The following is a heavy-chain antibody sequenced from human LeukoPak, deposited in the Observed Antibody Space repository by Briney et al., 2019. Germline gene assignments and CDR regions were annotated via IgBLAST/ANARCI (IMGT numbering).Heavy chain of an antibody. CDR3: ARLYSSSWYYYYYYMDV. Sequence: ASVKVSCKASGYTFTSYDINWVRQATGQGLEWMGWMNPNSGNTGYAQKFQGRVTMTRNTSISTAYMELSSLRSEDTAVYYCARLYSSSWYYYYYYMDVWGKGTTVTISS. CDR1: GYTFTSYD. J-gene: IGHJ6*03. D-gene: IGHD6-13*01. CDR2: MNPNSGNT. V-gene: IGHV1-8*01.